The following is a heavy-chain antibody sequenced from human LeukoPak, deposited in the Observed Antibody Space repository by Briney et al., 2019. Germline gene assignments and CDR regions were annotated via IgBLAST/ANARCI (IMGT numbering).Heavy chain of an antibody. CDR2: ISWNSGSI. J-gene: IGHJ4*02. Sequence: PGGSLRLSCAASGFTFDDYAMHWVRQAPGKGLEWVSGISWNSGSIGYADSVKGRFTISRDNAKNSLYLQMNSLRAEDTALYYCAKARWYSSSWYVSRDQYYFDYWGQGTLVTVSS. D-gene: IGHD6-13*01. CDR1: GFTFDDYA. CDR3: AKARWYSSSWYVSRDQYYFDY. V-gene: IGHV3-9*01.